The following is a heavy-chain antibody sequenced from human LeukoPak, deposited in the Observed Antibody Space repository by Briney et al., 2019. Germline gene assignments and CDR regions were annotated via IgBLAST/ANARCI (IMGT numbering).Heavy chain of an antibody. Sequence: VASVKVSCKASGYTFTSYYMHWVRQAPGQGREWMGIINPSGGSTSYAQKFQGRVTMPRDTSTSTVYMELGSLRYEDTAVYYCARRVTTILNWFDPWGQGTLVTVSS. CDR3: ARRVTTILNWFDP. CDR1: GYTFTSYY. J-gene: IGHJ5*02. CDR2: INPSGGST. V-gene: IGHV1-46*01. D-gene: IGHD4-17*01.